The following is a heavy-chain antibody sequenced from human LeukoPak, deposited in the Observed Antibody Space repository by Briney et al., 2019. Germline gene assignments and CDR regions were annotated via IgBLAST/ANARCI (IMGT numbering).Heavy chain of an antibody. CDR1: GGSISSYY. CDR3: ARHSSGWYDY. V-gene: IGHV4-59*08. D-gene: IGHD6-19*01. CDR2: IYYSGST. J-gene: IGHJ4*02. Sequence: PSETLSLTCTVSGGSISSYYWSWIRQPPGKGLEWIGYIYYSGSTNYNPSLRSRVTISVDTSKYQFSLKLSSVTAADTAVYYCARHSSGWYDYWGQGTLVTVSS.